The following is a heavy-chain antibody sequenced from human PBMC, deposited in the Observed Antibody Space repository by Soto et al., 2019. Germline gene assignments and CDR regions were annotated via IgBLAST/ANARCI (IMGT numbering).Heavy chain of an antibody. CDR3: VRGTDLYKCGF. V-gene: IGHV4-31*03. D-gene: IGHD6-25*01. J-gene: IGHJ4*02. CDR1: GDSINNGNYY. CDR2: VHYSGRI. Sequence: QVQLQESGPGLVKPSQTLSLTCTVSGDSINNGNYYWTWIRQHPGKGLEWIGHVHYSGRIYYNPSLTSRVTMSVDTSKNQVSLELSSVTVADTAVYYCVRGTDLYKCGFGGQGTLVTVSS.